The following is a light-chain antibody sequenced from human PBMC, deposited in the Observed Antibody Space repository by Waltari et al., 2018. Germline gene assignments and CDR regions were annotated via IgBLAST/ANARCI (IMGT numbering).Light chain of an antibody. CDR1: QSVAYSSNNRDY. CDR2: WAS. J-gene: IGKJ3*01. CDR3: QQYDSNFFT. V-gene: IGKV4-1*01. Sequence: DIVLTQAPDSLAVYLGERATINCKSSQSVAYSSNNRDYLAWYQQKPGQPPTLLIYWASTRASGVPDRFRGSGSGTDFTLTISSLQAEDVAVYYCQQYDSNFFTFGPGTKVDIK.